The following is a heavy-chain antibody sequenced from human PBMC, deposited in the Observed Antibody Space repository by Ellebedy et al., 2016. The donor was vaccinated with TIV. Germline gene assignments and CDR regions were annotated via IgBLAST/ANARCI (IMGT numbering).Heavy chain of an antibody. CDR3: ARPLRSTVTTSIYFDY. J-gene: IGHJ4*02. V-gene: IGHV4-39*02. CDR2: IYYTGST. CDR1: GGSISSSSYF. Sequence: GSLRLSXAVSGGSISSSSYFWGWIRQPPGKGLEWIGIIYYTGSTYYSPSLQSRVTISIDSSRNHFSLNLSSVTAADTAIYYCARPLRSTVTTSIYFDYWGQGALVTVSS. D-gene: IGHD4-17*01.